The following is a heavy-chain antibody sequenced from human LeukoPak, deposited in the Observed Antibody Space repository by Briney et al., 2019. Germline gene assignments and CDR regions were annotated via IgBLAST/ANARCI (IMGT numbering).Heavy chain of an antibody. CDR3: ARDLYYYDSSGYAD. CDR2: INPNSGGT. Sequence: GASVKVSCKASGYTFTGYYMHWVRQAPGQGLEWMGWINPNSGGTNYAQKFQGRVTMTRDTSISTAYMELSRLRSDDTAVYYCARDLYYYDSSGYADWGQGTLVTVSS. D-gene: IGHD3-22*01. J-gene: IGHJ4*02. CDR1: GYTFTGYY. V-gene: IGHV1-2*02.